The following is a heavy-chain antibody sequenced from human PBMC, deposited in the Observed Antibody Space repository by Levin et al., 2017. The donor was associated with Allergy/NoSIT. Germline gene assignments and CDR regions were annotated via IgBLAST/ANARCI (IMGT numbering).Heavy chain of an antibody. Sequence: GGSLRLSCAASGFTFSSYSMNWVRQAPGKGLEWVSSISSSSSYTYYADSVKGRLTISRDNAKNSLYLQMNSLRAEDTAVYHCARAGGYSRDSDAFDTWGQGTMVTVSS. CDR1: GFTFSSYS. CDR2: ISSSSSYT. CDR3: ARAGGYSRDSDAFDT. V-gene: IGHV3-21*06. J-gene: IGHJ3*02. D-gene: IGHD6-19*01.